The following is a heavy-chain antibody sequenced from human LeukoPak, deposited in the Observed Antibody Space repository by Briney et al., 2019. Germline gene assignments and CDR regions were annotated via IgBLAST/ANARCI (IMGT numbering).Heavy chain of an antibody. J-gene: IGHJ4*02. CDR3: ARVVSEGLQFSEKSDY. CDR1: GFTFSSYE. CDR2: ISSSGSTI. D-gene: IGHD5-24*01. Sequence: GGSLRLSCAASGFTFSSYEMNWVRQAPGKGLEWVSYISSSGSTIYYADSVKGRFTISRDNAKDSLYLQMNSLRAEDTAVYYCARVVSEGLQFSEKSDYWGQGTLVTVSS. V-gene: IGHV3-48*03.